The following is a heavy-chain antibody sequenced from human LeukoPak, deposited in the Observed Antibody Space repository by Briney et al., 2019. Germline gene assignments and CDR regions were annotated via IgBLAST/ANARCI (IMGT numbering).Heavy chain of an antibody. J-gene: IGHJ4*02. CDR2: IKQDGSEK. CDR3: ARDLYRIVVVPHYFDY. Sequence: GGSLRLSCAASVFTFSNSWMSWVRQAPEKGLEWVASIKQDGSEKYYVDSVKGRFTISRDNAKNSLYLQMNSLRAEDTVVYYCARDLYRIVVVPHYFDYWGQGTLVTVSS. D-gene: IGHD3-22*01. V-gene: IGHV3-7*01. CDR1: VFTFSNSW.